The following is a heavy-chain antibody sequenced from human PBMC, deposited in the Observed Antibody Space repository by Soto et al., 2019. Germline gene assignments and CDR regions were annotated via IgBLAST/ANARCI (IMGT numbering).Heavy chain of an antibody. CDR2: IYYSGTT. CDR3: ARLGPADVGRGVRWFDP. J-gene: IGHJ5*02. V-gene: IGHV4-39*01. Sequence: QLQLQESGPGLVKPSETLSLTCTVSGGSIASGSYYWGWIRQPPGKGLEWIGSIYYSGTTYSNPSLKSRVTISVDTSKNQFSLKLSSVTAADTAVYYCARLGPADVGRGVRWFDPWGQGTLVTVSS. CDR1: GGSIASGSYY. D-gene: IGHD2-8*02.